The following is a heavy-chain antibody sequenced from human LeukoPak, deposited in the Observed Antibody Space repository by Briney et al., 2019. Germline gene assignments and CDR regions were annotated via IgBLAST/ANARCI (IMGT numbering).Heavy chain of an antibody. CDR3: AKGMDV. V-gene: IGHV3-23*01. Sequence: PGGSLRLSCAASGFTFSSYAMSWVRQAPGKGLEWVSGFSGSDTYYADSVKGRFTISRDNSKNTLYLQMNSLRAEDTAVYYCAKGMDVWGQGTTVTVSS. CDR2: FSGSDT. J-gene: IGHJ6*02. CDR1: GFTFSSYA.